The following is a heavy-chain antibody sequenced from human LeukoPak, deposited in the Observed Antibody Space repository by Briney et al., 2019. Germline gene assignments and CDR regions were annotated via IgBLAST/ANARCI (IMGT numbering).Heavy chain of an antibody. CDR3: AKGGGPYHLPTDY. CDR2: ITSAGNT. CDR1: GFTFSSYA. Sequence: GGSLRLSCAASGFTFSSYAMNWVRQAPGKGLEWVSAITSAGNTYYADSVKGRFTISRDSSKNTLYLQMNSLRSEDTAVYYCAKGGGPYHLPTDYWGQGTLVTVSS. V-gene: IGHV3-23*01. J-gene: IGHJ4*02. D-gene: IGHD2-2*01.